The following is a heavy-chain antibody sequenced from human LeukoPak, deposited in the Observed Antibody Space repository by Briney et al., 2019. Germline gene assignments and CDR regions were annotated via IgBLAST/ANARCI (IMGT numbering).Heavy chain of an antibody. V-gene: IGHV3-30*18. J-gene: IGHJ6*03. D-gene: IGHD2-8*01. Sequence: GGSLRLVCAASGFTFSSYGMHWVRQAPGRGREWVAVISYDGSSTYYADSVKGRFTISRDNFKNTLYLQMNSLRAEDTAVYYCAKDGVAYRGYYYDDWGKGTTVTVSS. CDR3: AKDGVAYRGYYYDD. CDR1: GFTFSSYG. CDR2: ISYDGSST.